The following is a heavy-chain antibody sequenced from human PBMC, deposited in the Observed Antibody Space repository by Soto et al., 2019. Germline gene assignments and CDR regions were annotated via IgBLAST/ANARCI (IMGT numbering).Heavy chain of an antibody. CDR3: AKDRGGFARGWEYYDF. CDR1: GFAFSSYT. D-gene: IGHD6-19*01. Sequence: GGSLRLSDAASGFAFSSYTMSWVRQTPGKALEWVSSISASGGSTYYGDSLKGRFTISRDNSKNTLNLHIKSLGVEDSAVYYCAKDRGGFARGWEYYDFWGQGTQVTVSS. J-gene: IGHJ4*02. V-gene: IGHV3-23*01. CDR2: ISASGGST.